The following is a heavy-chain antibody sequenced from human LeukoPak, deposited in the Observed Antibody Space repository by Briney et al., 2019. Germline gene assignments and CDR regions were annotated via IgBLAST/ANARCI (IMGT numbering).Heavy chain of an antibody. CDR2: VYHSGNI. CDR1: GGSISSYS. Sequence: SETLSLTCTVSGGSISSYSWNWIRQSPGKGLEWIGRVYHSGNINYNPSLKSRVTISVDTSKNQFSLNLSSVTAADTAVYYCVSSYGGYVLDYWGQGTLVIVSS. CDR3: VSSYGGYVLDY. J-gene: IGHJ4*02. D-gene: IGHD5-12*01. V-gene: IGHV4-59*01.